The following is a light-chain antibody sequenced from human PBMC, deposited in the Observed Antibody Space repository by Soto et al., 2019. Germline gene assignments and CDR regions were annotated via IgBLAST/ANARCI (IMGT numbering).Light chain of an antibody. CDR3: QQYSSSPYT. CDR2: GAS. J-gene: IGKJ2*01. V-gene: IGKV3-20*01. CDR1: QSVSSNF. Sequence: EIVLTQSPDTLSLSPGERATLSCRASQSVSSNFLAWYQQKTGQSPRLLIYGASSRVTGIPDRFSGSGSGTDFTLSISRLEPEDFAVYYCQQYSSSPYTFGQGTKLEIK.